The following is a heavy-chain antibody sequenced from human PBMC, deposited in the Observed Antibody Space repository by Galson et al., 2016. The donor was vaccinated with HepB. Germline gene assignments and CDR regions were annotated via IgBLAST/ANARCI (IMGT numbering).Heavy chain of an antibody. CDR2: ISANEGDT. D-gene: IGHD2-21*01. CDR3: ARDFEYRGGRSRYEDCCDP. J-gene: IGHJ5*02. Sequence: SVKVSCKASGYSFTSYGISWVRQAPGQGLEWMGWISANEGDTNYARKFQGRVTLTTDTSTSTAYMELRSLTSDHTAVYYCARDFEYRGGRSRYEDCCDPWGQGTLVTVFS. CDR1: GYSFTSYG. V-gene: IGHV1-18*01.